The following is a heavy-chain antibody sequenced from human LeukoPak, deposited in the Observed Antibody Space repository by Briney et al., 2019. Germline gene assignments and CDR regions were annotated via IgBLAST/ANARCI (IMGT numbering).Heavy chain of an antibody. Sequence: SVKVSCKASGGTFSSYAISWVRQAPGQGLEWMGGIIPIFGTANYAQKFKGRVTITADKSTSTAFMELSSLRSEDTAVYYCASDTQLIAAAGTGWYYYYYMDVWGKGATVTVSS. V-gene: IGHV1-69*06. J-gene: IGHJ6*03. CDR3: ASDTQLIAAAGTGWYYYYYMDV. D-gene: IGHD6-13*01. CDR1: GGTFSSYA. CDR2: IIPIFGTA.